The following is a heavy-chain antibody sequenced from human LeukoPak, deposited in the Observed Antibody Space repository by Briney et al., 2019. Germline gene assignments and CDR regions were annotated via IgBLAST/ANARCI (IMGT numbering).Heavy chain of an antibody. CDR3: ARGGMGANSQEYFYYGMDV. J-gene: IGHJ6*02. CDR1: GFTSSNYA. D-gene: IGHD2-8*01. V-gene: IGHV3-23*01. Sequence: GGSLRLSCAASGFTSSNYAMSWVRQAPGKGLEWVSVISDSGGSTYYADSVKGRFTLSRDNGKNSLYLQMNSLRAEDTAVYYCARGGMGANSQEYFYYGMDVWGQGTTVTVSS. CDR2: ISDSGGST.